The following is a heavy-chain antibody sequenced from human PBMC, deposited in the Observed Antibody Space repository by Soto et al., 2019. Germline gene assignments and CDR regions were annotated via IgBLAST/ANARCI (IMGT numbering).Heavy chain of an antibody. D-gene: IGHD2-15*01. Sequence: KESGPTLVKPTQTLTLTCTFSGFSFFTSNVGVGWIRQPPGKALEWLALIYWDDDKRYSPSLKSRLTITKDIAKNEVVLTMTNMVPVDTGTYYCAHKGGRGAGMDVWGQGTTVTVSS. J-gene: IGHJ6*02. CDR2: IYWDDDK. CDR3: AHKGGRGAGMDV. CDR1: GFSFFTSNVG. V-gene: IGHV2-5*02.